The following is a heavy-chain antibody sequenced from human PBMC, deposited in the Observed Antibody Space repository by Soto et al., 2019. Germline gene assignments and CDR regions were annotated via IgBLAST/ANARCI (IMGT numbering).Heavy chain of an antibody. V-gene: IGHV1-69*13. J-gene: IGHJ5*02. CDR3: ARGGTWYYYNWFDP. CDR2: ILPLFATA. Sequence: SVKVSCKASGYTFTRSGISWVRQAPGQGLEWMGGILPLFATANYAQKFQGRVTITADESASAGYLELHSLRSDDTAVYYCARGGTWYYYNWFDPWGQGTLVTVSS. CDR1: GYTFTRSG. D-gene: IGHD3-16*01.